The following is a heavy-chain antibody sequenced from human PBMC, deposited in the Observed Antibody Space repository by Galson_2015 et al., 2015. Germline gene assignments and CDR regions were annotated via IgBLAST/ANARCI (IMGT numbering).Heavy chain of an antibody. D-gene: IGHD3-22*01. V-gene: IGHV3-21*04. CDR3: ARESEERYYYDSSGNRHLDY. CDR2: ISSSSSYI. CDR1: GFTFSSYS. J-gene: IGHJ4*02. Sequence: SLRLSCAASGFTFSSYSMNWVRQAPGKGLEWVSSISSSSSYIYYADSVKGRFTISRDNAKNSLYLQMNSLRAEDTAVYYCARESEERYYYDSSGNRHLDYWGQGTLVTVSS.